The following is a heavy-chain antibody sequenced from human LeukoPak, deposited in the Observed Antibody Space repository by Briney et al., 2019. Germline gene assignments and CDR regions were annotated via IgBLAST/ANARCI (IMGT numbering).Heavy chain of an antibody. D-gene: IGHD3-3*01. Sequence: GGSLRLSCAASGFTFSSYSMNWVRQAPGKGLEWVSSISSSSSYIYYADSVKGRFTISRDNAKNSLYPQMNSLRAEDTAVYYCARAIFGVVNAFDIWGQGTMVTVSS. V-gene: IGHV3-21*01. CDR1: GFTFSSYS. J-gene: IGHJ3*02. CDR3: ARAIFGVVNAFDI. CDR2: ISSSSSYI.